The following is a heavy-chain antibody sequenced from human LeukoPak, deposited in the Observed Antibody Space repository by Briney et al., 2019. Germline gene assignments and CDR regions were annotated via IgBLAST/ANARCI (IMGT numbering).Heavy chain of an antibody. CDR1: GGSFSGYY. Sequence: SETLSLTCAVYGGSFSGYYWSWIRQPPGKGLEWIGEINHSGSTDYNPSLKSRVTISVDTSKNQFSLKLSSVTAADTAVYYCARGGGIAARQFPRGFWNWFDPWGQGTLVTVSS. CDR2: INHSGST. D-gene: IGHD6-6*01. V-gene: IGHV4-34*01. J-gene: IGHJ5*02. CDR3: ARGGGIAARQFPRGFWNWFDP.